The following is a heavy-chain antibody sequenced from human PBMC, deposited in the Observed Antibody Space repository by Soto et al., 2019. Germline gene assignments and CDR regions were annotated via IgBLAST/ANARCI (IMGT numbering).Heavy chain of an antibody. Sequence: GASVKVSCKASGGTFSSYTISWVRQAPGQGLEWMGRIIPILGIANYAQKFQGRVTITADKSTSTAYMELSSLRSEDTAVYYCARASGLGITGTWALDYWGQGTLVTVSS. D-gene: IGHD1-7*01. J-gene: IGHJ4*02. CDR2: IIPILGIA. V-gene: IGHV1-69*02. CDR3: ARASGLGITGTWALDY. CDR1: GGTFSSYT.